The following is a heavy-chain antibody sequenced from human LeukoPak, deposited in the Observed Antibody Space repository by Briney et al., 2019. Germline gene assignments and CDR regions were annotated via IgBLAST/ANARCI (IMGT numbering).Heavy chain of an antibody. Sequence: SETLSLTCTVSGGSINRYYWSWIRQPPGKGLQWIGYIYSSGSTNYNPSLKSRVTISVDTSKNQFALKLSSVTAADTAAYYCARHGPRVEMATTRYDWFDPWGQGTLVTVSS. D-gene: IGHD5-24*01. CDR1: GGSINRYY. V-gene: IGHV4-59*08. CDR3: ARHGPRVEMATTRYDWFDP. CDR2: IYSSGST. J-gene: IGHJ5*02.